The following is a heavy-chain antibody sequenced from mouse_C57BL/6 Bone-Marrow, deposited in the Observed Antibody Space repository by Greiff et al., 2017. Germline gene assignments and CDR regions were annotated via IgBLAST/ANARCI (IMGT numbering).Heavy chain of an antibody. D-gene: IGHD1-1*01. V-gene: IGHV1-81*01. Sequence: VKLQESGAELARPGASVKLSCKASGYTFTSYGISWVKQRTGQGLEWIGEIYPRSGNTYYNEKFKGKATLTADKSTSTAYMELRSLTSEDSAVYFCARETTVVAPFAYWGQGTLVTVSA. CDR2: IYPRSGNT. CDR3: ARETTVVAPFAY. CDR1: GYTFTSYG. J-gene: IGHJ3*01.